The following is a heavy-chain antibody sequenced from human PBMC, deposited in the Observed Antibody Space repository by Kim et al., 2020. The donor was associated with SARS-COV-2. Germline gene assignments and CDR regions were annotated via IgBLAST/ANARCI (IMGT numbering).Heavy chain of an antibody. CDR3: AKAFSSDNWFDP. CDR1: GFTFSSYA. J-gene: IGHJ5*02. V-gene: IGHV3-23*03. D-gene: IGHD3-16*01. Sequence: GGSLRLSCAASGFTFSSYAMSWVRQAPGKGLEWVSVIYSGGSSTYYADSVKGRFTISRDNSKNTLYLQMNSLRAEDTAVYYCAKAFSSDNWFDPWGQGTLVTVSS. CDR2: IYSGGSST.